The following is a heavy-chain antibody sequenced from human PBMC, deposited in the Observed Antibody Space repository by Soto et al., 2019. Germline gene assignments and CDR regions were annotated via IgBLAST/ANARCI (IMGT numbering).Heavy chain of an antibody. Sequence: QEQLVESGGGLVKPGGSLRLTCAASGFTLSDYYMSWVRQAPGKGLEWLSYISSSGSTKYYADSVMGRFTITRDNARNSLYLQMDSLRAEDTAVYCCAKSLVGASSFDLWGRGTLVTVSS. CDR2: ISSSGSTK. V-gene: IGHV3-11*01. J-gene: IGHJ2*01. CDR1: GFTLSDYY. D-gene: IGHD1-26*01. CDR3: AKSLVGASSFDL.